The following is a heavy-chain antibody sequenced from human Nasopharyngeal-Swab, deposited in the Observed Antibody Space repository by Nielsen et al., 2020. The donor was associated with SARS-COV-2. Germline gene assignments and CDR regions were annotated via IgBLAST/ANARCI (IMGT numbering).Heavy chain of an antibody. D-gene: IGHD3-9*01. V-gene: IGHV3-30*04. CDR2: ISYGGGDE. CDR1: GFTFSSYA. J-gene: IGHJ4*02. CDR3: ARSYNPGGFGWLLSND. Sequence: GESLKISCAASGFTFSSYAMHWVRRAPGKGLEWVSVISYGGGDEHYADSVKGRFTISRDNSKNTLYLQMNSLTVDDTAVYYCARSYNPGGFGWLLSNDWGQGTLVTVSS.